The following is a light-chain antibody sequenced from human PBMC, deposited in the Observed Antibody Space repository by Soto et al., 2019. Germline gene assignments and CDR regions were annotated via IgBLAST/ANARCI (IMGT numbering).Light chain of an antibody. CDR1: QAVSSN. J-gene: IGKJ3*01. Sequence: EIVMTQSPATLSVSPGERATLSCRASQAVSSNLAWYQQKPGQAPRLIIYGASTRATGIPARFSGSGSGTEFTLTISSLLSEDFAVYYCQQYNDWPPFTFGPGTRVDIK. V-gene: IGKV3-15*01. CDR3: QQYNDWPPFT. CDR2: GAS.